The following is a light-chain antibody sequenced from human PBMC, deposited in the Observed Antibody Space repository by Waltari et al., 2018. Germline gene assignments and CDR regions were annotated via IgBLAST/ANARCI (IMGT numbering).Light chain of an antibody. Sequence: QSALTQPASVSGSPGQSITISCPGTNNDIGGYDYVSWYQQHPGKAPKLLIYDVSDRPSGVSIRFSGAKSGHTASLTISGLQTEDEADYYCSSYVSGSTLKMFGGGTKLTVL. CDR1: NNDIGGYDY. CDR2: DVS. J-gene: IGLJ3*02. CDR3: SSYVSGSTLKM. V-gene: IGLV2-14*01.